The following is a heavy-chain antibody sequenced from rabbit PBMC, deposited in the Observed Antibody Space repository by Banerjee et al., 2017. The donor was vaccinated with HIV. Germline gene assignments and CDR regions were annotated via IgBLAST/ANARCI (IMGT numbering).Heavy chain of an antibody. V-gene: IGHV1S45*01. Sequence: QEQLKESGGGLVQPGGSLTLTCKASGFDFSHYAMCWVRQAPGKGLEWIACIYAGSTGPTYYASWAKGRFTISKASSTTVTLQMTSLTAADTATYFCARDSYDDYGGYYFNLWGQGTLVTVS. D-gene: IGHD2-1*01. CDR3: ARDSYDDYGGYYFNL. CDR2: IYAGSTGPT. J-gene: IGHJ4*01. CDR1: GFDFSHYA.